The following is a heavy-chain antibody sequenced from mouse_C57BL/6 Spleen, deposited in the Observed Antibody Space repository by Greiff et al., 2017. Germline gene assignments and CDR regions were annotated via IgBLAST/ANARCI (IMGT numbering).Heavy chain of an antibody. J-gene: IGHJ1*03. Sequence: VQLQQSGPELVKPGASVKISCKASGYSFTGYYMNWVKQSPEKSLEWIGEINPSTGGTTYNQKFKAKATLTVDKSSSTAYMQLKSLTSEDSAVYYCSITTRHFDVWGTGTTVTVSS. V-gene: IGHV1-42*01. D-gene: IGHD1-1*01. CDR2: INPSTGGT. CDR1: GYSFTGYY. CDR3: SITTRHFDV.